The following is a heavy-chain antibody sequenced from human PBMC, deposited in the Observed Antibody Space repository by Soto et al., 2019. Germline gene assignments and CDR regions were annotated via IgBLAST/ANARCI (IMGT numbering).Heavy chain of an antibody. CDR1: GGSISSSSYY. V-gene: IGHV4-39*01. J-gene: IGHJ6*02. Sequence: QLQLQESGPGLVKPSETLSLTCTVSGGSISSSSYYWGWIRQPPGKGLEWIGSFYYSGSTYYNPSLKSRVTISEDTSKNEFSLKLSSVTAADTAVYYCARLNWGSYHYYDMDVWGQGTTVTVSS. CDR2: FYYSGST. CDR3: ARLNWGSYHYYDMDV. D-gene: IGHD7-27*01.